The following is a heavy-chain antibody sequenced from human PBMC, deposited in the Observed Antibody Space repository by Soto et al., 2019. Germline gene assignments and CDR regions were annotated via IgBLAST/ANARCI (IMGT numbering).Heavy chain of an antibody. J-gene: IGHJ4*02. Sequence: QVKLVQSGAEVKKPGASVKVSCKASGYTFTSYGISWVRQAPGQGLEWMGWISAYNGNTNYAQKLQGRVTMTPDTSTTTAYMELRNLRSDDTAVYYCARVIAAADDFDYGGQGTLVTVSS. CDR3: ARVIAAADDFDY. V-gene: IGHV1-18*01. CDR1: GYTFTSYG. D-gene: IGHD6-13*01. CDR2: ISAYNGNT.